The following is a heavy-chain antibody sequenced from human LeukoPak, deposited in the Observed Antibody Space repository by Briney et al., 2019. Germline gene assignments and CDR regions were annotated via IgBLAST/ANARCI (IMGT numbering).Heavy chain of an antibody. V-gene: IGHV1-46*01. CDR1: GYTFTAYY. J-gene: IGHJ4*02. CDR2: VNPSEGAT. CDR3: ARAFCSGGICYSFFDF. D-gene: IGHD2-15*01. Sequence: ASVKVSCKASGYTFTAYYIHWVRQAPGQGLEWLGVVNPSEGATTYARRFLGRVTVTRDTSTTTVDMELRSLTDEDTAVYYCARAFCSGGICYSFFDFRGQGTLVTVSS.